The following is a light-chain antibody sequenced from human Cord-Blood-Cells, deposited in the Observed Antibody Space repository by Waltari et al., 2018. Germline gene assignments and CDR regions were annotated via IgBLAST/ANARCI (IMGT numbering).Light chain of an antibody. CDR3: CSYAGSSTYV. Sequence: QSALTQPAPVSGSPGQSITISCTGTSSDVGSYNLVSWYQQHPGKAPKLMIYEVSKRPSGVSNRCSGSKSGNTASLTISGLQAEDEADYYCCSYAGSSTYVFGTGTKVTVL. CDR2: EVS. CDR1: SSDVGSYNL. J-gene: IGLJ1*01. V-gene: IGLV2-23*02.